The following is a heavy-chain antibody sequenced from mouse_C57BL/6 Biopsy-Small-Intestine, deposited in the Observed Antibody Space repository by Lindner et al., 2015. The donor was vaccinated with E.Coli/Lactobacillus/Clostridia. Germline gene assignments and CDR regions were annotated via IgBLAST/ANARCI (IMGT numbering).Heavy chain of an antibody. D-gene: IGHD1-1*01. J-gene: IGHJ2*01. CDR2: FHPYDDDT. CDR1: GYTFTTYP. V-gene: IGHV1-47*01. CDR3: ARGRGSNNYYFDY. Sequence: VQLQESGAELVKPGASVKMSCKASGYTFTTYPIEWMKQNHGKSLEWIGNFHPYDDDTKYNEKFKGKATLTVEKSSSTVYLELSRLTSDDSAVYCCARGRGSNNYYFDYWGQGTTPTVSS.